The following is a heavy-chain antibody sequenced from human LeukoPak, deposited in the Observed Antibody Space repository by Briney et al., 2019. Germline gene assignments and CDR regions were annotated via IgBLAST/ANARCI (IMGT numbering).Heavy chain of an antibody. CDR2: ISSRSGYI. CDR3: VRDKSGYCSGGSCYDDAFDI. Sequence: PGGSLRLSCAASGFIFSDYSMNWVRQAPGQGLDWVSSISSRSGYIYYAESVKGRFTISRDNAKNSLYLQMNSLRAEDTAVYYCVRDKSGYCSGGSCYDDAFDIWGQGTMVTVSS. D-gene: IGHD2-15*01. CDR1: GFIFSDYS. V-gene: IGHV3-21*01. J-gene: IGHJ3*02.